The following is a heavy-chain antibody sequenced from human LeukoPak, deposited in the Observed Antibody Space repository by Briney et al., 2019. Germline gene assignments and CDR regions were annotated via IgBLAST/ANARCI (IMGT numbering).Heavy chain of an antibody. J-gene: IGHJ3*02. CDR3: ALPATAIPGPGAFDI. CDR1: GFTFSSYG. D-gene: IGHD2-2*02. CDR2: IRYDGSNK. V-gene: IGHV3-30*02. Sequence: GGSLRLSCAASGFTFSSYGLHWVRQAPGKGLEWVAFIRYDGSNKYYADSVKGRFTISRDNSKNTLYLRMNSLRAEDTAVYYCALPATAIPGPGAFDIWGQGTMVTVSS.